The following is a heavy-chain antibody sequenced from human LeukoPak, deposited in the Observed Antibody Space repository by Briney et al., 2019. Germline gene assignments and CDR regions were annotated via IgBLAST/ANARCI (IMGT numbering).Heavy chain of an antibody. D-gene: IGHD5-18*01. CDR1: GYTFTSYA. Sequence: ASVKVSCKASGYTFTSYAMHWVRQAPGQGLEWMGWINAGNGNTKYSQKFQGRVTITRDTSASTAYMELSSLRSEDTAVYYCARDIRGYSYGPLDAFDIWGQGTMVTVSS. CDR2: INAGNGNT. CDR3: ARDIRGYSYGPLDAFDI. V-gene: IGHV1-3*01. J-gene: IGHJ3*02.